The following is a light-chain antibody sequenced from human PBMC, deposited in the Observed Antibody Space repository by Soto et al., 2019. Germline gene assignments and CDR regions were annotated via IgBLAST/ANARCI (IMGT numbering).Light chain of an antibody. CDR2: NNN. Sequence: VLTQPPSTSGTPGQRVAISCSGSSSNIGSSYVFWFQHLPGTAPKLLMYNNNQRPSGVPDRVSASKSGTSASLAISGLRSEDEADYYCAAWDDRVSGYVFGTGTKVTVL. V-gene: IGLV1-47*02. J-gene: IGLJ1*01. CDR3: AAWDDRVSGYV. CDR1: SSNIGSSY.